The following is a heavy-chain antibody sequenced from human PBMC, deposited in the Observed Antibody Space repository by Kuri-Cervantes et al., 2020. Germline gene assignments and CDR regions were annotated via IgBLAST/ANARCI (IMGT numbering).Heavy chain of an antibody. D-gene: IGHD6-6*01. Sequence: GGSLRLSCAASGFTFSSYGMHWVRQAPGKGLEWVAVISYDGSNEYYADSVKGRFTISRDNSKNTLYLQMNSLRAEDTAVYYCATSGSSSSPTWGYYYYYGMDVWGQGTTVTVSS. CDR3: ATSGSSSSPTWGYYYYYGMDV. J-gene: IGHJ6*02. V-gene: IGHV3-30*03. CDR2: ISYDGSNE. CDR1: GFTFSSYG.